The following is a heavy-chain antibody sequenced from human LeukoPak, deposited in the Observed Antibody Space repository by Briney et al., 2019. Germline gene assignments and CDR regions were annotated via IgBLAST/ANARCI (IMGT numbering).Heavy chain of an antibody. V-gene: IGHV1-46*01. J-gene: IGHJ5*02. CDR3: ARDNSVEDTAWWFDP. CDR1: GYTFTSYY. D-gene: IGHD4-23*01. CDR2: INPSDGST. Sequence: ASVKVSCKASGYTFTSYYMHWVRQAPGQGLEWIGIINPSDGSTSYAQKFQGRVTMTRDMSTSTDYMELSRLRSEDTAVYYCARDNSVEDTAWWFDPWGQGTLVTVSS.